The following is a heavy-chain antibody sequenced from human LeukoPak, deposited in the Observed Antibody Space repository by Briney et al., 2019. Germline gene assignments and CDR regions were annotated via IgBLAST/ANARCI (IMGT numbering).Heavy chain of an antibody. V-gene: IGHV3-30*02. CDR2: IRYDVSNK. CDR3: AKDQQRDIVVVPAAPGNY. Sequence: PGGSLRLSCAASGFTFSSYGVHWVRQAPGKGLEWVAFIRYDVSNKYYADSVKGRFTISRDNSKNTLYLQMNSLRAEDTAVYYCAKDQQRDIVVVPAAPGNYWGQGTLVTVSS. J-gene: IGHJ4*02. CDR1: GFTFSSYG. D-gene: IGHD2-2*01.